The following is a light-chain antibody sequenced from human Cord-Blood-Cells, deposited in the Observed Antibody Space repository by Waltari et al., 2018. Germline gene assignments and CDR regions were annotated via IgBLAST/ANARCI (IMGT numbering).Light chain of an antibody. CDR3: QQYYSYPYT. J-gene: IGKJ2*01. Sequence: AIRMTQSPSPLSASTGDSVTITCRASQGISSYLALYQQKPGKAPKLLIYAASTLQSGVPSRFSGSGSGTDFTLTISCLQSEDFATYYCQQYYSYPYTFSQGTKLEIK. CDR1: QGISSY. V-gene: IGKV1-8*01. CDR2: AAS.